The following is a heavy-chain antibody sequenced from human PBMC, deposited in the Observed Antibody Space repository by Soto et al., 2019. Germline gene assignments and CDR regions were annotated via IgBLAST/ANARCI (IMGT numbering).Heavy chain of an antibody. CDR1: GFPFSNHA. J-gene: IGHJ4*02. D-gene: IGHD1-7*01. V-gene: IGHV3-23*01. CDR3: AKNYNWNFVVEY. Sequence: EVQLLESGGDFVQPGRSLRLSCAASGFPFSNHAMSWVRQAPGKGLEWLSAISATGGSTYYADSVRGRFSISRDNSKKTVFLQMDSLTAEDTAVYFCAKNYNWNFVVEYWGRGTLVTVS. CDR2: ISATGGST.